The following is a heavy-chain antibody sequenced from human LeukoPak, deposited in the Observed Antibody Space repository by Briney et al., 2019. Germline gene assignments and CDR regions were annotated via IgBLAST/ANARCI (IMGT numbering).Heavy chain of an antibody. Sequence: PSETLSLTCAVYGGSFSGYYWSWIRQPPGKGLEWIGEINHSGSTNYNPSLKSRVTISVDTSKNQFSLKLSSVTAADTAVYYCAASIAALDVWGQGTTVTVSS. CDR2: INHSGST. CDR3: AASIAALDV. D-gene: IGHD6-6*01. V-gene: IGHV4-34*01. J-gene: IGHJ6*02. CDR1: GGSFSGYY.